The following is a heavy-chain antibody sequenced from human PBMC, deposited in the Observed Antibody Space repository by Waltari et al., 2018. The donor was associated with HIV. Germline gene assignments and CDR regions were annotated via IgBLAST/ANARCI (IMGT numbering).Heavy chain of an antibody. CDR2: INSDGSST. V-gene: IGHV3-74*01. J-gene: IGHJ4*02. Sequence: EVQLVGSGGGLVQPGGYVRLSCVASGLTFSSHWLTLVRQAPGKGLVCVSRINSDGSSTNYADSVNGRFTISRDNAKNTVYLQMNILRAEDTDLYYCASLYNYFWGNPPHFDYWGQGTLVTVSS. D-gene: IGHD3-16*01. CDR1: GLTFSSHW. CDR3: ASLYNYFWGNPPHFDY.